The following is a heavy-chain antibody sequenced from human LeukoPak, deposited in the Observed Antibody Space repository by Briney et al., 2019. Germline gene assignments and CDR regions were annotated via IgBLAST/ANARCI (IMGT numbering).Heavy chain of an antibody. CDR1: GFTFSSYG. D-gene: IGHD6-13*01. CDR3: AKGTSSAWYGDDY. V-gene: IGHV3-30*18. J-gene: IGHJ4*02. Sequence: GRSLRLSCAASGFTFSSYGMHWVRQAPGKGLEWVAVISYDGSNRYYADSVKGRFTISRDNSKNTLYLQMNSLRAEDTAVYYCAKGTSSAWYGDDYWGQGTLVTVSS. CDR2: ISYDGSNR.